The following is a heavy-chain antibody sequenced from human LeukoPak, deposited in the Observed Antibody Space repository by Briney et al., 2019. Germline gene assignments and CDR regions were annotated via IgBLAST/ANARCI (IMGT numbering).Heavy chain of an antibody. D-gene: IGHD3-22*01. V-gene: IGHV5-51*01. CDR2: IYSGDSDT. CDR1: GYSFTSYW. J-gene: IGHJ4*02. Sequence: GESLKISCKGSGYSFTSYWIGWVRQVPGKGLEWIGTIYSGDSDTRYSPSFQGQVTISADKSISTAYLQWSSLKASDTAMYYCAEQSYYDSSGYPIYWGQGTMVTVSS. CDR3: AEQSYYDSSGYPIY.